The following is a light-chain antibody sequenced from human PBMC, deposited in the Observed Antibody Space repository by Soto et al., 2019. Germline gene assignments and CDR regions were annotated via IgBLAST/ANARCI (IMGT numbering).Light chain of an antibody. CDR2: GAS. Sequence: EIVMTQSPATLSVSPGERATLSCRASQSVSSNLAWYQQKPGQAPRLLIYGASTRATGIPARFSGSGSGTEFNLAISSLQSEDFAVYYCQQYNNCPGGTFGGGTKVEIK. V-gene: IGKV3-15*01. CDR1: QSVSSN. J-gene: IGKJ4*01. CDR3: QQYNNCPGGT.